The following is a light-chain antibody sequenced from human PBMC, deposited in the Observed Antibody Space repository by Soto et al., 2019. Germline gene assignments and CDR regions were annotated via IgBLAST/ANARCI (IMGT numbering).Light chain of an antibody. CDR3: QQYYSTPLT. J-gene: IGKJ4*01. CDR2: WAS. Sequence: DIVMTQSPDSLAVSLGERATINCKSSQSVFKTSNDMNHLAWYQHKPRQAPKLLIYWASTRESGVPDRFSGSGSGTDFTLTISSLQAEDVAVYYCQQYYSTPLTFGGGTKVEI. CDR1: QSVFKTSNDMNH. V-gene: IGKV4-1*01.